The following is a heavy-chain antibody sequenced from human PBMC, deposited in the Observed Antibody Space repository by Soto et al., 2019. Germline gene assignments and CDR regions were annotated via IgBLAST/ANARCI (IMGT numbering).Heavy chain of an antibody. CDR1: GGSISSSSYY. Sequence: QLQLQESGPGLVKPSETLSLTCTVSGGSISSSSYYWGWIRQPPGKGREWIGSIYYDGSTYSIPSLKSLVPLSADTSKTQFSLTLSSVTAADTAVYYCARVDCSSTSCYVPAFDIWGQGTMVTVSS. CDR2: IYYDGST. V-gene: IGHV4-39*01. CDR3: ARVDCSSTSCYVPAFDI. J-gene: IGHJ3*02. D-gene: IGHD2-2*01.